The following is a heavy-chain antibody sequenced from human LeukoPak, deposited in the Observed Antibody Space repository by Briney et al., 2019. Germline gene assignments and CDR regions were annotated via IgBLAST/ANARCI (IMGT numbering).Heavy chain of an antibody. J-gene: IGHJ6*02. D-gene: IGHD3-3*01. CDR2: IIPIFGIA. Sequence: SVKVSCKASGGTFSSYAISWVRQAPGQGLEWMGRIIPIFGIANYAQKFQGRVTITADKSTSTAYMELSSLRSEDTAVYYCAQGSLRFLNGMDVWGQGPTVTVSS. CDR1: GGTFSSYA. V-gene: IGHV1-69*04. CDR3: AQGSLRFLNGMDV.